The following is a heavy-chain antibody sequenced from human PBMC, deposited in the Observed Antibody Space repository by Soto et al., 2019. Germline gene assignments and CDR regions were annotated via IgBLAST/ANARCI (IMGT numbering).Heavy chain of an antibody. V-gene: IGHV2-5*02. D-gene: IGHD3-16*01. J-gene: IGHJ4*02. CDR1: GFSLSTNGVG. Sequence: QITLKESGPTLVKPTQTLTLTCTLSGFSLSTNGVGVGWIRQPPGKALEWLALIYWDADKRYSPSLKSRLTITKDTSKNQVVLTVTNMDPVDTATYYCARLKGGSYFDYWGQGTLVTVSS. CDR3: ARLKGGSYFDY. CDR2: IYWDADK.